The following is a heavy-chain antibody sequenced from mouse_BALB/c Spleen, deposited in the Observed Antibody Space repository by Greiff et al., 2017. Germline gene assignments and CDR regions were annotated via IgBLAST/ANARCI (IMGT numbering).Heavy chain of an antibody. V-gene: IGHV3-2*02. Sequence: VQLKESGPGLVKPSQSLSLTCTVTGYSITSDYAWNWIRQFPGNKLEWMGYISYSGSTSYNPSLKSRISITRDTSKNQFFLQLNSVTTEDTATYYCAREGLRRAWFAYWGQGTLVTVSA. J-gene: IGHJ3*01. CDR3: AREGLRRAWFAY. D-gene: IGHD2-2*01. CDR2: ISYSGST. CDR1: GYSITSDYA.